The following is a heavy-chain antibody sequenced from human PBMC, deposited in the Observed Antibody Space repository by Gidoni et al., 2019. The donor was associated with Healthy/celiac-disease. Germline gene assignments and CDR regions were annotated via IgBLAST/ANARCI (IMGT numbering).Heavy chain of an antibody. CDR3: AKGWTTVVRAFDY. CDR1: GFTFSSYA. D-gene: IGHD4-17*01. Sequence: EVQVLESGGGLVQPGGSLRLSCGASGFTFSSYAMSWVRPAPGKGLEWVSAISGSGGSTYYADSVKGRFTISRDNSKNTLYLQMNSLRAEDTAVYYCAKGWTTVVRAFDYGGQGTLVTVSS. CDR2: ISGSGGST. V-gene: IGHV3-23*01. J-gene: IGHJ4*02.